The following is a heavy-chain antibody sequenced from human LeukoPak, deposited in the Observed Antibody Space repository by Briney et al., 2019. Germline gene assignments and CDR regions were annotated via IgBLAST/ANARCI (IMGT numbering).Heavy chain of an antibody. V-gene: IGHV3-23*01. Sequence: GSLRLSCAASGFTFSSYAMSWVRQAPGKGLEWVSAISGSGGSTYYADSVKGRFTISRDNSKNTLYLQMNSLRAEDTAVYYCAKDAVGDFDWPNGYYFDYWGQGTLVTVSS. CDR3: AKDAVGDFDWPNGYYFDY. D-gene: IGHD3-9*01. CDR1: GFTFSSYA. J-gene: IGHJ4*02. CDR2: ISGSGGST.